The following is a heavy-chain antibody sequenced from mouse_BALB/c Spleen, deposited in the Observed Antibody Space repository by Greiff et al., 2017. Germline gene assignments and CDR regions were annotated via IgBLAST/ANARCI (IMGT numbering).Heavy chain of an antibody. CDR2: IWSGGST. CDR1: GFSLTSYG. J-gene: IGHJ3*01. V-gene: IGHV2-4-1*01. CDR3: ASNYDYDEGLAY. D-gene: IGHD2-4*01. Sequence: VKLQQSGPGLVQPSQSLSITCTVSGFSLTSYGVHWVRQSPGKGLEWLGVIWSGGSTDYNAAFISRLSISKDNSKSQVFFKMNSLQADDTAIYYCASNYDYDEGLAYWGQGTLVTVSA.